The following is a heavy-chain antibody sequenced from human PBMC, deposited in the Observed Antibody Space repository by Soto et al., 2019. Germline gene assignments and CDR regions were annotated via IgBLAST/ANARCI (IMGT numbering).Heavy chain of an antibody. V-gene: IGHV3-53*01. J-gene: IGHJ4*02. CDR3: ARDVMSVAGSADS. Sequence: PXGSLRLSFAASAFTVRSNYMSWVRQAPGKGLEWVSTISSDGGTYYTDSVKGRFAISRDNSKNTLYLQMNSLTAEDTAVYYCARDVMSVAGSADSWGQGPLATVSS. CDR2: ISSDGGT. CDR1: AFTVRSNY. D-gene: IGHD6-19*01.